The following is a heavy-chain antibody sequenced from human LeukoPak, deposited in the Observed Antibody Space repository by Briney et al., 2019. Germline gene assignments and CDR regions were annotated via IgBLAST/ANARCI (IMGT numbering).Heavy chain of an antibody. D-gene: IGHD3-22*01. CDR3: TRSWVIVVAERRYFDY. J-gene: IGHJ4*02. V-gene: IGHV3-49*03. Sequence: GGSLRLSCTASGFTFGDYAMSWFRQAPGKGLEWVGFIRSKAYGGTTEYAASVKGRFTISRDDSKSIAYLQMNSLKTEDTAVYYCTRSWVIVVAERRYFDYWGQGTLVTVSS. CDR2: IRSKAYGGTT. CDR1: GFTFGDYA.